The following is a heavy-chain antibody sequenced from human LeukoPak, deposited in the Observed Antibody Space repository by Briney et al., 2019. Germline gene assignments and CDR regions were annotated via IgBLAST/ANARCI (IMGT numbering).Heavy chain of an antibody. CDR3: ASTTHLYSSSWFDY. J-gene: IGHJ4*02. Sequence: SETLSLTCTVSGGSISSGGYYWSWIRQHPGKGLEWIGYIYYSGSTYYNPPLKSRVTISVDTSKNQFSLKLSSVTAADTAVYYCASTTHLYSSSWFDYWGQGTLVTVSS. D-gene: IGHD6-13*01. V-gene: IGHV4-31*03. CDR2: IYYSGST. CDR1: GGSISSGGYY.